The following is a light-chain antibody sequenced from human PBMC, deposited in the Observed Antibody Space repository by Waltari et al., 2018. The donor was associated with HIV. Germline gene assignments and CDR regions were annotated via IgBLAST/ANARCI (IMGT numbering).Light chain of an antibody. J-gene: IGKJ4*01. CDR1: SSIKLY. CDR3: QQTFAVPLS. V-gene: IGKV1-39*01. Sequence: DVKMTQCPSSLYASIGDRVTITCRASSSIKLYLNRYQQRSGEAPKHLIYGSSILQSVVPSRFSGSGSGTNFVLTISVLRPEDSATYYCQQTFAVPLSFGAGTNVEI. CDR2: GSS.